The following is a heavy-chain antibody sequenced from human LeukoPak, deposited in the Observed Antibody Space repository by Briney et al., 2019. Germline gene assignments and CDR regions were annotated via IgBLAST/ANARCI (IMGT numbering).Heavy chain of an antibody. CDR3: ARDHQLRYFDY. V-gene: IGHV4-4*07. Sequence: SETLSLTCTVSGGSISSYYWSWIRQPAGKGLEWIGRMYISGGTNYNPSLKSRATMSVDTSKNQFSLKLTSVTAADTAVYYCARDHQLRYFDYWGQGTLVTVSS. J-gene: IGHJ4*02. CDR2: MYISGGT. CDR1: GGSISSYY. D-gene: IGHD2-2*01.